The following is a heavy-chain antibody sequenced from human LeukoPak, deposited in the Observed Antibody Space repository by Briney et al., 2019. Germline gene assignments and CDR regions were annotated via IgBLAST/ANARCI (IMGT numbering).Heavy chain of an antibody. CDR3: TTGPGNSGY. V-gene: IGHV3-15*01. D-gene: IGHD4-23*01. CDR2: IRSKSVGGTI. J-gene: IGHJ4*02. Sequence: GGSLRLSCAVSGLTFSNAWMSWVRQAPGKGLEWPGRIRSKSVGGTIEYAAPVKGRFTISRDDSKNTVYLQMNSLKSEDTAVYYCTTGPGNSGYWGQGTLVTVSS. CDR1: GLTFSNAW.